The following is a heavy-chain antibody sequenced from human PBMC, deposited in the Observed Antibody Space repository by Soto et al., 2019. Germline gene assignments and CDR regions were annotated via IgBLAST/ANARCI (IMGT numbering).Heavy chain of an antibody. D-gene: IGHD3-16*01. CDR3: ARWGTTGGLDV. V-gene: IGHV3-33*05. CDR1: GFTFRSYV. Sequence: QVQLVESGGGVVQPGTSLRLSCVGSGFTFRSYVIHWVRQAPGKGLEWVALTSYDGSNNFYGDSVKGRFTISRRNSRNTVELQMDSITFEDTALYYCARWGTTGGLDVWGQGTLVSVSS. J-gene: IGHJ4*02. CDR2: TSYDGSNN.